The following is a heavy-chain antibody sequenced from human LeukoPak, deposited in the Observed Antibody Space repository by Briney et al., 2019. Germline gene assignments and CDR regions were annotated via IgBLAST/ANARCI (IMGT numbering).Heavy chain of an antibody. CDR3: ATVGVSVPGRRAAFEF. D-gene: IGHD3-10*02. Sequence: GGSLRLSCAASGFTFSSYAMSWVRQAPGKGLEWVSTISGGGGSTYYSDSVKGRFTISRDNSKNTLYLQMNSLRAEDTAMYYCATVGVSVPGRRAAFEFWGQGTLAIVSS. CDR1: GFTFSSYA. V-gene: IGHV3-23*01. CDR2: ISGGGGST. J-gene: IGHJ4*02.